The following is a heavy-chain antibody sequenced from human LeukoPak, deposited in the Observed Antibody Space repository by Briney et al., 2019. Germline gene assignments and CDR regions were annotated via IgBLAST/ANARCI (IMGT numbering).Heavy chain of an antibody. Sequence: SETLSLTCAVYGGSFSGYYWSWIRQPPGKGLEWIGEINHSGSTNYNPSLKSRVTISVDTSKNPFSLKLSSVTAADTAVYYCARGPTLASSSWYYNYSGQGTLVTVSS. J-gene: IGHJ4*02. D-gene: IGHD6-13*01. CDR2: INHSGST. V-gene: IGHV4-34*01. CDR1: GGSFSGYY. CDR3: ARGPTLASSSWYYNY.